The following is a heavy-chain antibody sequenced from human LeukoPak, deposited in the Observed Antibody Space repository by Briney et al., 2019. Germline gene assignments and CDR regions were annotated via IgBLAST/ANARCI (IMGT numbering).Heavy chain of an antibody. CDR3: ASVTAAGIYYFDY. CDR1: GGSISSSSYY. V-gene: IGHV4-39*01. CDR2: IYYSGST. Sequence: SETLSLTCTVSGGSISSSSYYWGWIRRPPGKGLEWIGSIYYSGSTYYNPSLKSRVTISVDTSKNQFSLKLSSVTAADTAVYYCASVTAAGIYYFDYWGQGTLVTVSS. D-gene: IGHD6-13*01. J-gene: IGHJ4*02.